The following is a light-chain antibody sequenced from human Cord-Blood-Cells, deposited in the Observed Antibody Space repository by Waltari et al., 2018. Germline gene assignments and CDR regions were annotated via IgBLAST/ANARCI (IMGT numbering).Light chain of an antibody. J-gene: IGLJ3*02. CDR3: SSYTSSSTWV. V-gene: IGLV2-14*03. CDR2: DVS. Sequence: QSALTQPASVSGSPGQSITISCTGTSSDVGGYNYVSWYQQHPGKAPKLMIYDVSNPPSGVSNRFRGSKSGNTASLTISELQAEDEADYYCSSYTSSSTWVFGGGTKLTVL. CDR1: SSDVGGYNY.